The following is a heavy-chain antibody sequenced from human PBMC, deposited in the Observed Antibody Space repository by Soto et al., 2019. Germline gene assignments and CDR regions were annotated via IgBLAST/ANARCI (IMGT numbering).Heavy chain of an antibody. D-gene: IGHD6-13*01. CDR1: GGSFSGYY. CDR2: INHSGST. Sequence: QVQLQQWGAGLLKPSETLSLTCAVYGGSFSGYYWSWIRQPPGKGLEWIGEINHSGSTNYNPSLKSRVTISVDTSKNQFSLKLSSVTAADTAVYYCARSRVYSSSWYNWFDPWGQGTLVTVS. CDR3: ARSRVYSSSWYNWFDP. V-gene: IGHV4-34*01. J-gene: IGHJ5*02.